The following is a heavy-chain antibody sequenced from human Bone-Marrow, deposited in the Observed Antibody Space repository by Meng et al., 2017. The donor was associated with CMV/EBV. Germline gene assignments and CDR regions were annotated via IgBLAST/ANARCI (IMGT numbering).Heavy chain of an antibody. J-gene: IGHJ5*02. CDR3: ASNSIFALFDP. D-gene: IGHD3-3*01. V-gene: IGHV3-7*01. Sequence: GGSLRLSCAASGFTVNNNFMSWGRQAPGKGLEWVATIKPDGSEVHYVDSVKGRFTISRDNAKNSLYLQMDSLRAEDTAVYYCASNSIFALFDPWGQRVLVAASS. CDR2: IKPDGSEV. CDR1: GFTVNNNF.